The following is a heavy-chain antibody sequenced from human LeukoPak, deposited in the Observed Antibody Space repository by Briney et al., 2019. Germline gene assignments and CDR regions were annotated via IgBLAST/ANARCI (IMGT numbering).Heavy chain of an antibody. D-gene: IGHD3-10*01. V-gene: IGHV1-18*01. CDR3: ARDIGVSQFDY. J-gene: IGHJ4*02. CDR1: GYSFTSYG. CDR2: ISGYNGRT. Sequence: ASVTVSFKTSGYSFTSYGISWVRQAPGQGLEWLGWISGYNGRTEYSQKLQGRVTMTTDTSTSTAYMELRSLTSDDTAMYYCARDIGVSQFDYWGQGTLVTVSS.